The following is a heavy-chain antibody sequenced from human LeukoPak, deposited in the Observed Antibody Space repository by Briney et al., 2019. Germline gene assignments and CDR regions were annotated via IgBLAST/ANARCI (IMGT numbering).Heavy chain of an antibody. J-gene: IGHJ4*02. CDR3: AKDPHYYGSGSYYSGDY. Sequence: GGSLRLSCAASGFTVSSNYMSWVRQASGKGLEWVSVIYSGGSTYYADSVKGRFTISRDNSKNTLYLQMNSLRAEDTAVYYCAKDPHYYGSGSYYSGDYWGQGTLVTVSS. CDR2: IYSGGST. V-gene: IGHV3-53*01. CDR1: GFTVSSNY. D-gene: IGHD3-10*01.